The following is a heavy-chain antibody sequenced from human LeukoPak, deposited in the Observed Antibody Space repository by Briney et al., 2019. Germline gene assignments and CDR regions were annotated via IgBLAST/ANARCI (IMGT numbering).Heavy chain of an antibody. CDR2: IIPIFGTA. CDR1: GYTLTELS. V-gene: IGHV1-69*13. D-gene: IGHD1-26*01. J-gene: IGHJ4*02. Sequence: SVKVSCKVSGYTLTELSMHWVRQAPEMGLEWMGGIIPIFGTANYAQKFQGRVTITADESTSTAYMELSSLRSEDTAVYYCARGSGSYYPTDYWGQGTLVTVSS. CDR3: ARGSGSYYPTDY.